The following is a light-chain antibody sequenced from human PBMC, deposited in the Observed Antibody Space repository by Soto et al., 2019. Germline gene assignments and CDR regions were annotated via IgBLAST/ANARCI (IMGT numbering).Light chain of an antibody. Sequence: IVMTQSPATLSLSPGERATLSCRASQSVSNNYLAWYQQKPGQAPRLLIYGTSTRAPGIPDRFSGSGSGTDFTLTISSLEPEDFAVYYCQQYGSSRWTFGQGTKVDIK. CDR2: GTS. J-gene: IGKJ1*01. CDR3: QQYGSSRWT. CDR1: QSVSNNY. V-gene: IGKV3-20*01.